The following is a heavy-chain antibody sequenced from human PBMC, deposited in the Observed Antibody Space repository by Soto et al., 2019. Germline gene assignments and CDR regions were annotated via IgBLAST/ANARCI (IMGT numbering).Heavy chain of an antibody. CDR2: ISSSGGST. CDR1: GFTFNTYA. CDR3: AKGPPVGLKSFQY. Sequence: EVQLLESGGGLVQPGGSLRLSCAASGFTFNTYAMSWVRQAPGKGLEWVSAISSSGGSTYYADSVKGRFTISRDNSKNTLYLQMNSLSDEDTAVYYCAKGPPVGLKSFQYWGQGTLVTVSS. J-gene: IGHJ1*01. V-gene: IGHV3-23*01. D-gene: IGHD1-26*01.